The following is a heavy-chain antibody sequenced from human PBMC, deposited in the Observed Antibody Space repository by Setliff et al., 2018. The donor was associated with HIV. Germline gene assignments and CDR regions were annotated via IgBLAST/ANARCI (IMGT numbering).Heavy chain of an antibody. V-gene: IGHV3-23*01. D-gene: IGHD1-26*01. Sequence: GASVKVSCAASGFTFNTYAMSWVRQAPGKGLEWVSVISGSGGSTFYADSVKGRFTISRDNSKNTLYLQMNGLRVEDTAVYYCAKDGIRGGAYPPYYFDYWGHGTLVTVSS. CDR1: GFTFNTYA. J-gene: IGHJ4*01. CDR3: AKDGIRGGAYPPYYFDY. CDR2: ISGSGGST.